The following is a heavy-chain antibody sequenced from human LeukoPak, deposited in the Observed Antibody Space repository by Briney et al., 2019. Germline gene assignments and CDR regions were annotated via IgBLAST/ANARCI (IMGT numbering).Heavy chain of an antibody. V-gene: IGHV3-7*01. D-gene: IGHD2-21*01. J-gene: IGHJ2*01. CDR1: EFSFSFYW. CDR2: INQDGSEK. CDR3: ARGIVVVVGTPFWYFDL. Sequence: GGSLRLSCEASEFSFSFYWMSWVRQAPGKGLEWVAYINQDGSEKNYVDSVKGRFTISRDNAKNSLYLQMNNLRAEDTAVYYCARGIVVVVGTPFWYFDLWGRGTLVTVSS.